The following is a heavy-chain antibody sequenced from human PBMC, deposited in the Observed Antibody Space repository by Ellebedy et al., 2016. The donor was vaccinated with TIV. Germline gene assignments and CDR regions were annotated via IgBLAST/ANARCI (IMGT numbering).Heavy chain of an antibody. CDR2: TYYRSKWNN. J-gene: IGHJ6*02. Sequence: SQTLSLTCVISGDSVSTDIGWNWIRQSPSRGLEWLGRTYYRSKWNNDYAVSVKSRITINPDTSKNLFSLQLNSVTPEDTAVYYCARGWFGSGMGVWGQGTTVTVSS. CDR1: GDSVSTDIG. V-gene: IGHV6-1*01. D-gene: IGHD3-10*01. CDR3: ARGWFGSGMGV.